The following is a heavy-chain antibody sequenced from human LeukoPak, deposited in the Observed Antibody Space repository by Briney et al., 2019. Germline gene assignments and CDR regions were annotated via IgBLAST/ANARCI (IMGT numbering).Heavy chain of an antibody. J-gene: IGHJ4*02. Sequence: ASVKVSCKASGYIFSGYYILWVRQAPGQGLEWMGRINPNSDGTDCVRKFQGRVTMTRDTSISTAYMELSRLRSDDTAVYYCARGLGYSYGLQFDYWGQGTLVTVSS. D-gene: IGHD5-18*01. V-gene: IGHV1-2*06. CDR1: GYIFSGYY. CDR2: INPNSDGT. CDR3: ARGLGYSYGLQFDY.